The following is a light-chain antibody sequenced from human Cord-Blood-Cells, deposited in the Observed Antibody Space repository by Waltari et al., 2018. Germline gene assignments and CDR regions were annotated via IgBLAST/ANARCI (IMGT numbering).Light chain of an antibody. V-gene: IGLV2-14*03. Sequence: QSALTQPDSVSGSPGQSITISCTGTSSDVGGYNYVSWYQQHPGKAPKLMIYDVSNRPSGVSNRFSDSKSDNTASLTISGLQAEDEADYYCSSYTSSSTRVFGGGTKLTVL. CDR1: SSDVGGYNY. J-gene: IGLJ3*02. CDR3: SSYTSSSTRV. CDR2: DVS.